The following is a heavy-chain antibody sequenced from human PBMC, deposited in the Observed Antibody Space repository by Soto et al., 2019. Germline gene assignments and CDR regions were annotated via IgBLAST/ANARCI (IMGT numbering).Heavy chain of an antibody. CDR1: GGSVNSHC. J-gene: IGHJ5*01. D-gene: IGHD3-16*01. CDR2: VCAGYT. CDR3: VGDGGTTAVNTWFDS. V-gene: IGHV4-59*02. Sequence: PSETLSLTCSVSGGSVNSHCYNWIRQPPGKTLEWIGHVCAGYTNSNPSLKSRVTVSSDTSKNQVSLKLISVTAADTALYYCVGDGGTTAVNTWFDSWGHGSLVTVSS.